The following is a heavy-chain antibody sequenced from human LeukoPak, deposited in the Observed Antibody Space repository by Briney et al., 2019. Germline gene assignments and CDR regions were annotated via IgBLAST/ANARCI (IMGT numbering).Heavy chain of an antibody. J-gene: IGHJ5*02. Sequence: SETLSLTCTVSGGSISSYYWSCIRQPPGKGLEWIGYIYYSGSTNYNPSLKSRVTISVDTSKNQFSLKLSSVTAADTAVYYCARVKVVPPTGWFDPWGQGTLVTVSS. V-gene: IGHV4-59*01. D-gene: IGHD2-2*01. CDR3: ARVKVVPPTGWFDP. CDR1: GGSISSYY. CDR2: IYYSGST.